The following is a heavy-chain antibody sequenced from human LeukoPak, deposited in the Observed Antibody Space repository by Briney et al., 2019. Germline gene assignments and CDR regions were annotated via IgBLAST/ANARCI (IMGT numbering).Heavy chain of an antibody. CDR2: VYYSGST. J-gene: IGHJ3*02. V-gene: IGHV4-59*01. CDR1: GGSISYYY. D-gene: IGHD4-23*01. Sequence: SETLSPTCTVSGGSISYYYWSWIRQPPGKGLQWIGYVYYSGSTNYNPSLKSRVTISVDTSKNQFSLKLSSVTPADTAVYYCATLTGGGDAFDIWGQGTMVTVSS. CDR3: ATLTGGGDAFDI.